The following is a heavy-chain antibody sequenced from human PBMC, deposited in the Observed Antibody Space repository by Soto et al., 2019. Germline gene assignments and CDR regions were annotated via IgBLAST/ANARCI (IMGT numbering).Heavy chain of an antibody. J-gene: IGHJ3*02. V-gene: IGHV3-53*01. CDR1: GFTFSSYA. CDR3: ARDRFDAFDI. Sequence: GGSLRLSCAASGFTFSSYAMSWVRQAPGKGLEWVSVIYTGGSTYYADSVKGRFTISRDNSKNTLYLQMNSLRAEDTAVYYCARDRFDAFDIWGQGTMATVSS. D-gene: IGHD3-16*01. CDR2: IYTGGST.